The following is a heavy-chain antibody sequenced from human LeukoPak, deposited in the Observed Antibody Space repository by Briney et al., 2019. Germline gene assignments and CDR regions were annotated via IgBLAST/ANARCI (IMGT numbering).Heavy chain of an antibody. CDR2: IKQDGSDK. J-gene: IGHJ4*02. CDR3: ARLVGANNY. D-gene: IGHD1-26*01. Sequence: PRGSLRLSCAASGFTFTSYAMSWVRQAPGQGLEWVANIKQDGSDKYYVDSVKGRFTISRDNAKNSLYLQMNSLIAEDTAVYYCARLVGANNYWGQGTLVTVSS. V-gene: IGHV3-7*01. CDR1: GFTFTSYA.